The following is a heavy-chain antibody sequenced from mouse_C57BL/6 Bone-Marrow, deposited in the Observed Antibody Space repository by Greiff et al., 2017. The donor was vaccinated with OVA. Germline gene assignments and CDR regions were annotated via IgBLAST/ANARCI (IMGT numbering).Heavy chain of an antibody. D-gene: IGHD1-1*01. V-gene: IGHV1-55*01. CDR2: IYPGSGST. CDR3: ARSSVWDYYGSRGAWFAY. Sequence: VQLQQSGAELVKPGASVKMSCKASGYTFTSYWITWVKQRPGQGLEWIGDIYPGSGSTNYNEKFKSKATLTVDTSSSTAYMQLSSLTSEDSAVYYCARSSVWDYYGSRGAWFAYWGQGTLVTVSA. J-gene: IGHJ3*01. CDR1: GYTFTSYW.